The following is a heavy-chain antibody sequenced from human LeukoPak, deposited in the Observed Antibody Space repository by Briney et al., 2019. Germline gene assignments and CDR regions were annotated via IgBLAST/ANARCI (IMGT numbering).Heavy chain of an antibody. Sequence: SETLSLTCIVSGGSIDSYFWSWIRQPAGKGLEWIGRIYSSGTTNYNPSLKSRVSMSVDTSKSEFSLRVTSVTPADTAVYYCARDLGYYDSSGYDFDAFDIWGQGTMVTVSS. D-gene: IGHD3-22*01. V-gene: IGHV4-4*07. CDR3: ARDLGYYDSSGYDFDAFDI. J-gene: IGHJ3*02. CDR2: IYSSGTT. CDR1: GGSIDSYF.